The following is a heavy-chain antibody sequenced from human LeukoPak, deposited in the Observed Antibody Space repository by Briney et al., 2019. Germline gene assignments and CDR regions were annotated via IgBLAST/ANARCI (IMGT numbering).Heavy chain of an antibody. CDR1: GFTFSSYW. D-gene: IGHD1-1*01. V-gene: IGHV3-7*01. CDR2: IKQDGSEK. CDR3: ARERPPYYYGMDV. J-gene: IGHJ6*02. Sequence: PGGSLRLSCAASGFTFSSYWMSWVRQAPGKGLEWVANIKQDGSEKYYVDSVKGRFTISRDNAKNSLYLQMNSLRAEDTAVYYCARERPPYYYGMDVWGQGTTVTVS.